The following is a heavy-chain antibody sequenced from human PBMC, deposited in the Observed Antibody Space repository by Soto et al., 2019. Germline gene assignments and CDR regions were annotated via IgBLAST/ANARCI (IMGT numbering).Heavy chain of an antibody. J-gene: IGHJ6*02. CDR3: ARGMYHSSGWSRTTDYYYGMDV. V-gene: IGHV6-1*01. CDR2: TYYRSKWYN. CDR1: GDSVSSNSAA. D-gene: IGHD6-19*01. Sequence: SQTLSLTCAISGDSVSSNSAAWNWIRQSPSRGLEWLGRTYYRSKWYNDYAVSVKSRITINPDTSKNQFSLQLNSVTTEDTAVYYCARGMYHSSGWSRTTDYYYGMDVWGQGTTVTVSS.